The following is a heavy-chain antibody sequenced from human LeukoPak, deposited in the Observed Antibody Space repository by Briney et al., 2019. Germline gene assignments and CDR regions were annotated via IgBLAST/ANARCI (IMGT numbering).Heavy chain of an antibody. D-gene: IGHD3-22*01. CDR1: GGTFSSYA. Sequence: ASVKVSCKASGGTFSSYAISWVRQAPGQGLEWMGRIIRIFGTANYAQKFQGRVTITTDESTSTAYMELSSLRSEDTAVYYCARDLHSSGSIYYYYMDVWGKGTTVTVSS. J-gene: IGHJ6*03. CDR2: IIRIFGTA. CDR3: ARDLHSSGSIYYYYMDV. V-gene: IGHV1-69*05.